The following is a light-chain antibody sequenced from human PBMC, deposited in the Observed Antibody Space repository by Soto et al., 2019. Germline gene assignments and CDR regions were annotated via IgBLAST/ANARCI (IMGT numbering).Light chain of an antibody. CDR2: SAS. V-gene: IGKV3-15*01. Sequence: EIVMTQSPATLSVSPGERATLSCRASQSISSNLAWYQQKPGQAPRLLIYSASSRATGIPARFSGSGSGTEFTLTISSLQPDDFAAYYCHQYDRYSSLTFGGGTKVDIK. J-gene: IGKJ4*01. CDR3: HQYDRYSSLT. CDR1: QSISSN.